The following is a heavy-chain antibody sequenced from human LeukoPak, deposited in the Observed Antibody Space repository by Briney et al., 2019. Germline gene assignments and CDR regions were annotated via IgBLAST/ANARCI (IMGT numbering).Heavy chain of an antibody. D-gene: IGHD3-16*01. J-gene: IGHJ4*03. V-gene: IGHV3-30*02. CDR2: IWYDGRNK. Sequence: GGSLRLSCAASGFTFSSYGMHWVRQAPGKGLEWVAVIWYDGRNKYYADSVKGRFTISRDNSKNTLYLQMNSLRAEDTAVYYCAKDGVGGYFDYWGQGNLVTVSS. CDR3: AKDGVGGYFDY. CDR1: GFTFSSYG.